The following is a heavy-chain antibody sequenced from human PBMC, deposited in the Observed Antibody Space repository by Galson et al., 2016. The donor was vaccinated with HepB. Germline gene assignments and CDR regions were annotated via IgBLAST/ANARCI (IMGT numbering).Heavy chain of an antibody. CDR1: GFTFGDHA. J-gene: IGHJ4*02. CDR2: IRSKAYGATT. Sequence: SLRLSCATSGFTFGDHAMNWFRQTPGKGLEWVGVIRSKAYGATTEYAASVKGRFTISRDDSKSIAYLQVNSLKTEDTAVYYCSRELSFSGNYYYFDYWGQGTLVTVSS. CDR3: SRELSFSGNYYYFDY. V-gene: IGHV3-49*03. D-gene: IGHD1-26*01.